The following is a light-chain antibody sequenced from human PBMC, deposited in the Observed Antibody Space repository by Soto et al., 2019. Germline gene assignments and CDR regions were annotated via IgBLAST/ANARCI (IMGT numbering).Light chain of an antibody. Sequence: EIVMTQSPLSLPVTPGEPASISCKSSQSLLHSNGYNYLDWYLQKPGQSPQLLIYSGSNRASGVPDRFSGSGSGTDFTLKISRVEAEDVAVYYCMQALQAPFTFGPGTKVD. CDR3: MQALQAPFT. CDR1: QSLLHSNGYNY. J-gene: IGKJ3*01. CDR2: SGS. V-gene: IGKV2-28*01.